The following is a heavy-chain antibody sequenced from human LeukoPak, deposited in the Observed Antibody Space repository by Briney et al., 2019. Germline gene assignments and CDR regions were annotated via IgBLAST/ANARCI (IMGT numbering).Heavy chain of an antibody. D-gene: IGHD2-15*01. CDR1: GYSISSGYY. V-gene: IGHV4-38-2*02. CDR3: ARDCSGRSCYFDY. Sequence: SETLSLTCTVSGYSISSGYYWGWIPQPPGKGLEWIGSIYHSGSTYYNPSLKSRVTISVDTSKNQFSLKLSSVTAADTAVYYCARDCSGRSCYFDYWGQGTLVTVSS. J-gene: IGHJ4*02. CDR2: IYHSGST.